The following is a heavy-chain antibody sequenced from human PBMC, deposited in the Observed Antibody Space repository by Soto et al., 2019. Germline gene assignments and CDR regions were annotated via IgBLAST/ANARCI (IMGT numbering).Heavy chain of an antibody. J-gene: IGHJ6*02. V-gene: IGHV4-39*01. Sequence: QLHLQESGPGLVKPSETLSLTCSVSGYSVSSSDYYWAWIRQPPGKGLEWIGSMFYSGLTYYNPSLKSRVTLSVDTSKTQFSVRLNSVTAADTAVYYCAPLSVSLSGPYGIHVWGQGTTVTVSS. CDR3: APLSVSLSGPYGIHV. CDR1: GYSVSSSDYY. D-gene: IGHD2-15*01. CDR2: MFYSGLT.